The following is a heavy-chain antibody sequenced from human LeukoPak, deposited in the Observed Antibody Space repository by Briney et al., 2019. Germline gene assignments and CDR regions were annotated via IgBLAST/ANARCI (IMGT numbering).Heavy chain of an antibody. V-gene: IGHV3-74*01. CDR2: INSDGSST. CDR3: ARRDNYDY. CDR1: GFTLSSHW. Sequence: PGGSLRLSCAASGFTLSSHWMHCVRQAAGKGLEWVSRINSDGSSTSYADSVKGRFTISRDNAKNTLYLQMNSLRAEDTAVYYCARRDNYDYWGQGTLVTVSS. D-gene: IGHD2-15*01. J-gene: IGHJ4*02.